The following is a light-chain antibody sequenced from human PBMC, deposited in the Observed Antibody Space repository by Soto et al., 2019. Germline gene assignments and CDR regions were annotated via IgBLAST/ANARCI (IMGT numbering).Light chain of an antibody. CDR3: QQYGRSTIT. CDR1: PSVITSY. CDR2: GXS. J-gene: IGKJ5*01. V-gene: IGKV3-20*01. Sequence: ELGMTQSPATMILSPGERASLSXRASPSVITSYLAWCQQEPGXAPRVXXYGXSSRATGIPDRFSGSGSGTDFTLTISRLEPVDFAVYYCQQYGRSTITFGQGTRLEIK.